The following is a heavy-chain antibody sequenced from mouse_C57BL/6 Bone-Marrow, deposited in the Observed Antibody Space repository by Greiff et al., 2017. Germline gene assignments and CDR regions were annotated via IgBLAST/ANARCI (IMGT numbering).Heavy chain of an antibody. CDR2: IDPENGDT. D-gene: IGHD2-2*01. CDR1: GFNIKDDY. V-gene: IGHV14-4*01. Sequence: VQLQQSGAELVRPGASVKLSCTASGFNIKDDYMHWVKQRPEQGLEWIGWIDPENGDTEYASKFQGKATITADTSSNTAYLQLSSLTSEDTAVYHCTTWGYYWYFDVWGTGTTVTVSS. CDR3: TTWGYYWYFDV. J-gene: IGHJ1*03.